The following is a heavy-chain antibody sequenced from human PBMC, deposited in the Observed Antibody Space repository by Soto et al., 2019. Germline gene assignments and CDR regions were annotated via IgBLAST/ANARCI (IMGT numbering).Heavy chain of an antibody. Sequence: WGSLRLSCAASGFTFSSYAMHWFRQAPGKGLEWVAVISYDGSNKYYADSVKGRFTISRDNSKNTLYLQMNSLRAEDTAVYYCARDLEVGASSADRHYWGQGTLVTVSS. D-gene: IGHD1-26*01. CDR2: ISYDGSNK. V-gene: IGHV3-30-3*01. CDR3: ARDLEVGASSADRHY. CDR1: GFTFSSYA. J-gene: IGHJ4*02.